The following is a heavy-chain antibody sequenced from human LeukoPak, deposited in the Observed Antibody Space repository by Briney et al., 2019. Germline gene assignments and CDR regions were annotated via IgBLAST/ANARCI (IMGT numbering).Heavy chain of an antibody. CDR3: ASGPPDYYDMDV. CDR2: IYHSGST. V-gene: IGHV4-30-2*01. Sequence: SETLSLTCAVSGGSISSSSGNCWTWVRQPPGKGLEWIGYIYHSGSTYYNPSLKSRVTISVDRSKNQFSLKLSSVTAADTAVYYCASGPPDYYDMDVWGQGTTVTVSS. CDR1: GGSISSSSGNC. J-gene: IGHJ6*02.